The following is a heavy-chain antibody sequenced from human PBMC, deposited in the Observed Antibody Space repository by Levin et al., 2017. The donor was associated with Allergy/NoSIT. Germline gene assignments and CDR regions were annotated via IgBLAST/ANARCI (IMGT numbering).Heavy chain of an antibody. Sequence: PGGSLRLSCAASGFTFNSYAMNWVRQAPGKGLEWVAAITGSGASTFYAQSVKGRFTVSRDDSSNTVHLQMTSLRSDDTAVYYCAKDQGFTVTTTCDSWGQGVQVIVSS. CDR2: ITGSGAST. CDR1: GFTFNSYA. D-gene: IGHD4-17*01. CDR3: AKDQGFTVTTTCDS. V-gene: IGHV3-23*01. J-gene: IGHJ4*02.